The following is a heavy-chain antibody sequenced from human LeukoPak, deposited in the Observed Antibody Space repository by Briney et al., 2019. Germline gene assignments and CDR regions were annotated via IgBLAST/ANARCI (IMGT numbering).Heavy chain of an antibody. CDR2: ISSSSIYI. Sequence: GGSLRLSCVASGFTISSYNMNWVRQAPGKGLEWVSSISSSSIYIYYADSVKGRFTISRDNAKSSLSLQMNSLRAEDTAVYYCARGHSNYGDYFDYWGQGTLVTVSS. CDR1: GFTISSYN. D-gene: IGHD4-11*01. V-gene: IGHV3-21*01. J-gene: IGHJ4*02. CDR3: ARGHSNYGDYFDY.